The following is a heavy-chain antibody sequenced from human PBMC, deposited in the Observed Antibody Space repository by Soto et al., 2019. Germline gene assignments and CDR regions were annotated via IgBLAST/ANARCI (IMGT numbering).Heavy chain of an antibody. V-gene: IGHV1-8*01. Sequence: GASVKVSCKASGYTFTSYDINWVRQATGQGLEWMGWMNPNSGNTGYAQKFQGRVTMTRNTSISTAYMELSSLRSEDTAVYYCARAPLYYDFWSGYSRPSYGMDVWGQGTTVTVSS. D-gene: IGHD3-3*01. CDR3: ARAPLYYDFWSGYSRPSYGMDV. J-gene: IGHJ6*02. CDR2: MNPNSGNT. CDR1: GYTFTSYD.